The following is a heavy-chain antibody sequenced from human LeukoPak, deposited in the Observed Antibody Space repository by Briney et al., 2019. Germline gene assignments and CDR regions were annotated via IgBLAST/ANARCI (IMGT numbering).Heavy chain of an antibody. Sequence: LXCTVXXXSISSYXWSWIRQPAGKGLEWIGRIYTSGSTNYNPSLKSRVTMSVDTSKNQFSLKLSSVTAADTAVYYCARGQTYYYGSGSYYKSNWFDPWGQGTLVTVSS. D-gene: IGHD3-10*01. J-gene: IGHJ5*02. CDR1: XXSISSYX. CDR3: ARGQTYYYGSGSYYKSNWFDP. CDR2: IYTSGST. V-gene: IGHV4-4*07.